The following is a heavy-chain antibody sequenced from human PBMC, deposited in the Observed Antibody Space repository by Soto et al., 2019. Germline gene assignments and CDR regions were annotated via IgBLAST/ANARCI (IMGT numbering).Heavy chain of an antibody. CDR2: ISGSGGST. CDR3: VRSGGSCYPLAFGPYYYYYGMDV. J-gene: IGHJ6*02. CDR1: GFTFSSYA. D-gene: IGHD2-15*01. Sequence: PGGSLRLSCAASGFTFSSYAMSWVRQAPVKGLEWVSSISGSGGSTYYADSVKGRFTISRDNSKNTLYLQMNSLRAEDTAVYYCVRSGGSCYPLAFGPYYYYYGMDVWGQGTTVTVSS. V-gene: IGHV3-23*01.